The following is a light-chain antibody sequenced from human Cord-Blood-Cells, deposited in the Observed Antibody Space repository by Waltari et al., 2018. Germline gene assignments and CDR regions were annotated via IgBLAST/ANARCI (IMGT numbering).Light chain of an antibody. J-gene: IGLJ3*02. CDR3: AAWDDSLNVWV. V-gene: IGLV1-44*01. CDR2: STK. Sequence: QSVLTQPPSASGTPGQRVTISCSGSSSNIGSNTVNWYQQLPGTAPKLLIYSTKQRPSGVPDRFSGSKSGTSASLAISGLQSEDEADYYCAAWDDSLNVWVFGGGTKLTVL. CDR1: SSNIGSNT.